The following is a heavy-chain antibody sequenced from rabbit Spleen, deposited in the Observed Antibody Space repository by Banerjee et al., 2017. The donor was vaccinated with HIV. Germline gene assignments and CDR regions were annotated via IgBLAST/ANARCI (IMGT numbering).Heavy chain of an antibody. D-gene: IGHD6-1*01. CDR2: IDPIFGIT. CDR1: GFSFSSYW. CDR3: ARYVNSDSYGYAFNF. Sequence: EQLEESGGDLVKPEGSLTLTCTASGFSFSSYWIWWVRQAPGKGLEWIGYIDPIFGITYYANWVNGRFSISRENAQNTVFLQMTSLTAADTATYFCARYVNSDSYGYAFNFWGQGTLVTVS. V-gene: IGHV1S45*01. J-gene: IGHJ4*01.